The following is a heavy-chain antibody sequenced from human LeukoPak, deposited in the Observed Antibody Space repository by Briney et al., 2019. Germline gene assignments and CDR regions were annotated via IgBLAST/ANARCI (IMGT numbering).Heavy chain of an antibody. J-gene: IGHJ4*02. CDR1: GFTFTDVY. CDR3: SRDPRSLDY. Sequence: GGSLRLSCAASGFTFTDVYMSWIRQSPGKGLEWLAYISPNSADISYAVSVKGRFTISRDNAKNSLYLQMNSLRVEDTGIYYCSRDPRSLDYWGQGALVTVSS. V-gene: IGHV3-11*01. CDR2: ISPNSADI.